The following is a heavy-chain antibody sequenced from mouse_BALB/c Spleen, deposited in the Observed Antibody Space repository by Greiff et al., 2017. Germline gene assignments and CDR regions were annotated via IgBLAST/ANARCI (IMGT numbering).Heavy chain of an antibody. CDR2: IYPGDGDT. J-gene: IGHJ4*01. Sequence: QVQLQQSGAELVRPGSSVKISCKASGYAFSSYWMNWVKQRPGQGLEWIGQIYPGDGDTNYNGKFKGKATLTADKSSSTAYMQLSSLTSEDSAVYFCAREDYRHYYAMDYWGQGTSVTVSS. D-gene: IGHD2-4*01. CDR1: GYAFSSYW. V-gene: IGHV1-80*01. CDR3: AREDYRHYYAMDY.